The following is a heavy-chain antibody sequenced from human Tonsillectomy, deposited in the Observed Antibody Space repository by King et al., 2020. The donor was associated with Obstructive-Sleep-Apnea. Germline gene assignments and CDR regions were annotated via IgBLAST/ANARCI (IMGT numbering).Heavy chain of an antibody. J-gene: IGHJ4*02. D-gene: IGHD2-2*01. CDR2: MNPNSGKT. CDR3: ARRSTKCYRCFDY. CDR1: GYTFTNYY. Sequence: VQLVESGAEVKKPGASVKVSCKASGYTFTNYYIKWVRQATGQGPGRMGWMNPNSGKTVYVQRFQDRVTMTTNTSISTAYMELSSLKSEDTAVYYCARRSTKCYRCFDYWGQGTLVTVSS. V-gene: IGHV1-8*01.